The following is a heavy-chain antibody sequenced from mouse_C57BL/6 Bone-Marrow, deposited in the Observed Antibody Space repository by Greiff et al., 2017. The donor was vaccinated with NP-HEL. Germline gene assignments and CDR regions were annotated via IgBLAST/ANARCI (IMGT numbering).Heavy chain of an antibody. CDR3: ARPYGNYFDY. CDR2: ISSGGSYT. J-gene: IGHJ2*01. D-gene: IGHD2-1*01. CDR1: GFTFSSYG. Sequence: DVQLVESGGDLVKPGGSLKLSCAASGFTFSSYGMSWVRQTPDKRLAWVATISSGGSYTYYPDSVKGRFTISRDNAKNTLYLQMSSLKSEDTAMYYCARPYGNYFDYWGQGTTLTVSS. V-gene: IGHV5-6*01.